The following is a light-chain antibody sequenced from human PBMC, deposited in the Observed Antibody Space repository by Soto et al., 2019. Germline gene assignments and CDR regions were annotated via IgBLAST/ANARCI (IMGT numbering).Light chain of an antibody. V-gene: IGKV3-15*01. Sequence: ILMTQSPATVSVSPGESATLSCRASQNIYYNVAWYQQRPGQAPRLLIYRASTRDPGVPARFSGSGSGTEFTLTISSLHPEDFTVYSCLQYHNLWAFGQGTKVEI. CDR1: QNIYYN. CDR2: RAS. CDR3: LQYHNLWA. J-gene: IGKJ1*01.